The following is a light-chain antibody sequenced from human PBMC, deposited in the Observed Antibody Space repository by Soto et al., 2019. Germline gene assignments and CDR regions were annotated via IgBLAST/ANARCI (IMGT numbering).Light chain of an antibody. J-gene: IGKJ5*01. V-gene: IGKV3-11*01. CDR2: DAS. CDR1: QTVGRF. CDR3: QQRLHWPIT. Sequence: DIVLTQSPATLSLSPGDRVTLSGRASQTVGRFLSWYQHSPGQGPRLLVYDASNRATGVPARFSGSGSETDFTLTISGLEPEDFAVYYCQQRLHWPITFGQGTRLEIK.